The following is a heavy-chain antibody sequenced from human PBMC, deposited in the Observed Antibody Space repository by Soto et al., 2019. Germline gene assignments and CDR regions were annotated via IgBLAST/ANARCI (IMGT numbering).Heavy chain of an antibody. J-gene: IGHJ6*02. CDR2: SYYSGST. CDR1: GGSISSGGYY. Sequence: QVQLQESGPGLVKPSQTLSLTCTVSGGSISSGGYYWSWIRQHPGKGLEWIGYSYYSGSTYYIPALKGLVIISADTSKPHFSVKLRSVTAADTGVYYWARDRRAFSSGYSYYYYGLDVWGQGTTVTVSS. D-gene: IGHD3-3*01. CDR3: ARDRRAFSSGYSYYYYGLDV. V-gene: IGHV4-31*01.